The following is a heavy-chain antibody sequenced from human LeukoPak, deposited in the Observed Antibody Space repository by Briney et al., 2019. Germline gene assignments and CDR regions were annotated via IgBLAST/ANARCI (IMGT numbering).Heavy chain of an antibody. CDR1: GDSISSYH. CDR3: ARDGIRSIHDYGDPPQT. CDR2: IYYSGST. J-gene: IGHJ5*02. D-gene: IGHD4-17*01. Sequence: PSETLSLTCTVSGDSISSYHWSWIRQPPGKGLEWIGYIYYSGSTYYNPSLKSRVTISVDTSKNQFSLKLSSVTAADTAVYYCARDGIRSIHDYGDPPQTWGQGTLVTVSS. V-gene: IGHV4-59*12.